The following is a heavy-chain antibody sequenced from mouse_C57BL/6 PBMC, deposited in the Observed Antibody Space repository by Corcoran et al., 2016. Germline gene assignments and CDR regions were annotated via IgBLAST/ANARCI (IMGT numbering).Heavy chain of an antibody. CDR2: IYPGSGNT. CDR3: AASYYPAWFAY. D-gene: IGHD2-10*01. V-gene: IGHV1-76*01. CDR1: GYTFTDYY. Sequence: QVQLKQSGAELVRPGASVKLSCKASGYTFTDYYINWVKQRPGQGLEWIARIYPGSGNTYYNEKFKGKATLTAEKSSSTAYMQLSSLTSEDSAVYFCAASYYPAWFAYWGQGTLVTVSA. J-gene: IGHJ3*01.